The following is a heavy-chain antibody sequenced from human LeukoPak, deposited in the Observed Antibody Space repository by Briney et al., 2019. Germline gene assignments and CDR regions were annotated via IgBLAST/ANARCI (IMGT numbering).Heavy chain of an antibody. Sequence: GGSLRLSCAASGLRFSYHDMHWVRQAPGKGLEFVSSIGAAGAHTFYADSVKGRFTISRDNFRSTMYLQMDGLRPEDSAVYYCARELGGTKTGGFDIWGQGTVVTVSS. CDR3: ARELGGTKTGGFDI. V-gene: IGHV3-64*02. D-gene: IGHD1-14*01. J-gene: IGHJ3*02. CDR1: GLRFSYHD. CDR2: IGAAGAHT.